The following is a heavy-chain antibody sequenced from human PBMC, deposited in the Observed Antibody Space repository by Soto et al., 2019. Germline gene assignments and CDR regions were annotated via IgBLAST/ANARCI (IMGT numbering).Heavy chain of an antibody. D-gene: IGHD6-13*01. CDR1: GGSVSSGSYY. CDR3: ARDSGRSWHHYFDY. V-gene: IGHV4-61*01. CDR2: IYYSGST. Sequence: SETLSLTCTVSGGSVSSGSYYWSWIRQPPGKGLEWIGYIYYSGSTNYNPSLKSRVTISVDTSKNQFSLKLSSVTAADTAVYYCARDSGRSWHHYFDYWGQGTLVTVSS. J-gene: IGHJ4*02.